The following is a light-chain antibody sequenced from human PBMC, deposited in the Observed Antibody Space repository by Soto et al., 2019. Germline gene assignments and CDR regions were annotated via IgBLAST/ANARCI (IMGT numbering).Light chain of an antibody. V-gene: IGKV1-8*01. CDR1: QGISSY. CDR3: QQYYSYPFT. J-gene: IGKJ3*01. CDR2: AAS. Sequence: AIRMTQSPSSFSASTGDRVTITCRASQGISSYLAWYQQKPGKAPKLLIYAASTLQSGVPSRFSGSGSGTDFTLTIICLQSEDFATYYGQQYYSYPFTFGPGTKVDIK.